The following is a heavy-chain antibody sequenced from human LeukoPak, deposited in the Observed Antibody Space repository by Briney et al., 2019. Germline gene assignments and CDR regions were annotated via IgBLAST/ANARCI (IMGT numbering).Heavy chain of an antibody. CDR2: INPNSGGT. J-gene: IGHJ4*02. V-gene: IGHV1-2*02. CDR3: ARSSRYSGSYYLLAFAFDY. D-gene: IGHD1-26*01. CDR1: GYTFTGYY. Sequence: GASVKVSCKASGYTFTGYYMHWVRQAPGQGLEWMGWINPNSGGTNYAQKFQGRVTMTRDTPISTAYMELSRLRSDDTAVYYCARSSRYSGSYYLLAFAFDYWGQGTLVTVSS.